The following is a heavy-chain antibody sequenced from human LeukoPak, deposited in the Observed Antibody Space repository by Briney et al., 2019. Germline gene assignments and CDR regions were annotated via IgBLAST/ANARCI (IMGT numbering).Heavy chain of an antibody. J-gene: IGHJ3*02. CDR3: ARESTTWHDAFDI. CDR2: INAGNGNT. D-gene: IGHD4-17*01. Sequence: GASVKVSCKASGYTFTSYAMHWVRQDPGQRLEWMGWINAGNGNTKYSQKFQGRVTITADESTSTAYMELSSLRSEDTAVYYCARESTTWHDAFDIWGQGTMVTVSS. CDR1: GYTFTSYA. V-gene: IGHV1-3*01.